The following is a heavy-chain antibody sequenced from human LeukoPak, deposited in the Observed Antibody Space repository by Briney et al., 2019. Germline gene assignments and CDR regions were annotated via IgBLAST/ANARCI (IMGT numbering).Heavy chain of an antibody. CDR2: IKSKTDGGTT. V-gene: IGHV3-15*07. CDR3: TPAPYYYGSGSYYDDY. CDR1: GFTFSNAW. Sequence: PGGSLRLSCAASGFTFSNAWMNWVRQAPGKGLEWVGRIKSKTDGGTTDYAAPVKGRFTISRDDSKNTLYLQMSSLKTEDTAVYYCTPAPYYYGSGSYYDDYWGQGTLVTVSS. D-gene: IGHD3-10*01. J-gene: IGHJ4*02.